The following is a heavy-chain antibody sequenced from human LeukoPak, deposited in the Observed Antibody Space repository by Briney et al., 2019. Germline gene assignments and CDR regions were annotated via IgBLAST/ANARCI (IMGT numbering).Heavy chain of an antibody. CDR3: AKEGAGYTNPYYFDY. Sequence: GGSLRLSCAASGFTFSTYAMSWVRQAPGKGLEWVSTISGSGANTYYADSVRGRFTISRDNSKNTLYLHMNSLRAEDTAVYYCAKEGAGYTNPYYFDYWGQGTLVTVSS. D-gene: IGHD3-16*02. V-gene: IGHV3-23*01. CDR2: ISGSGANT. J-gene: IGHJ4*02. CDR1: GFTFSTYA.